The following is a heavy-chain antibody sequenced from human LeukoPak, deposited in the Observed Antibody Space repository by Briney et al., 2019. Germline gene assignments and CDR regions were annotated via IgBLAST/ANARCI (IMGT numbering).Heavy chain of an antibody. Sequence: GGSLRLSCAASGFTFSNYGMSWVRQAPGKGLEWVSSITSSSSYIYYADSVKGRFTISRDNAKNSLYLQMNSLRAEDTAVYYCARVGSGYDYGPWGYYYYMDVWGKGTTVTVSS. CDR3: ARVGSGYDYGPWGYYYYMDV. CDR2: ITSSSSYI. V-gene: IGHV3-21*01. D-gene: IGHD5-12*01. CDR1: GFTFSNYG. J-gene: IGHJ6*03.